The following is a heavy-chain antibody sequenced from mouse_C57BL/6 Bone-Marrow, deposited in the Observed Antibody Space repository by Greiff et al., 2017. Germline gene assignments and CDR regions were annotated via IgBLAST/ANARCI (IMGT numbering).Heavy chain of an antibody. CDR1: GYTFTSYG. CDR2: IYPRSGNT. D-gene: IGHD3-3*01. V-gene: IGHV1-81*01. J-gene: IGHJ3*01. CDR3: ARGTPLAY. Sequence: QVQLQQSGAELARPGASVKLSCKASGYTFTSYGISWVKQRPGQGLEWIGEIYPRSGNTYYNEKFKGKATLTADKSSSTAYMELRSLTSEDSAVYFCARGTPLAYWGQGTLVTVSA.